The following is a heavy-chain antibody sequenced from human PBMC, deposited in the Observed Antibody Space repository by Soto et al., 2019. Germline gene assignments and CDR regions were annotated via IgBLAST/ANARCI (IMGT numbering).Heavy chain of an antibody. CDR3: ASPPYPGCINAVCYPLDY. J-gene: IGHJ4*02. Sequence: QVQLVQSGAEVKKPGASVKISCKASGYTFTNYYMHWVRQAPGQGLEWMGIINPSGGSTNYAQKRQGRVAMTRDTSTSTVYMELNSLRSEDTAVYYCASPPYPGCINAVCYPLDYWGQGTLVTVSS. D-gene: IGHD2-8*01. V-gene: IGHV1-46*01. CDR2: INPSGGST. CDR1: GYTFTNYY.